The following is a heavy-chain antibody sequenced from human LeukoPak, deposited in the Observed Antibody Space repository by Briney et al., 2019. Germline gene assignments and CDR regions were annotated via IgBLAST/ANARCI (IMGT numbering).Heavy chain of an antibody. CDR3: ARRATMVRGVIIRGYMDV. Sequence: SETLSLTCAVYGGSFSGYYWSWIRQPPGKGLEWIGEINHSGSTNYNPSLKSRVTISVDTSKNQFSLKLSSVTAADTAVYYCARRATMVRGVIIRGYMDVWGKGTTVTVSS. J-gene: IGHJ6*03. CDR1: GGSFSGYY. D-gene: IGHD3-10*01. V-gene: IGHV4-34*01. CDR2: INHSGST.